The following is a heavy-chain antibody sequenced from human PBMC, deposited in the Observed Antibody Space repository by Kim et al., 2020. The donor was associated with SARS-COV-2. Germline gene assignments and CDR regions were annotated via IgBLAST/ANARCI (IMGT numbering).Heavy chain of an antibody. V-gene: IGHV4-39*01. J-gene: IGHJ6*03. D-gene: IGHD6-19*01. CDR1: GGSLSSSSYY. Sequence: SETLSLTCTVSGGSLSSSSYYWGWIRQPPGKGLEWIGTAYYIGNTYYNPSLKSRVTISVDTSKNQFSLKLGSVTAADTAVYYCARHQRYSSGWYGAFYYYYMDVWGKGTTVTVSS. CDR2: AYYIGNT. CDR3: ARHQRYSSGWYGAFYYYYMDV.